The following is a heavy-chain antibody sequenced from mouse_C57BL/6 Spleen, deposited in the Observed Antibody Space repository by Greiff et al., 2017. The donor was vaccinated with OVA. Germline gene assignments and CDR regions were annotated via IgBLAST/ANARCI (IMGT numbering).Heavy chain of an antibody. Sequence: VQLKESGAELVRPGASVKLSCKASGYTFTAYYIHWVKQRPGQGLEWIARIYPGSGNTYYNEKFKGKATLTAENSSSTAYMQLSSLTSEDSAVYFCAREGETAQATFSWFAYWGQGTLVTVSA. CDR3: AREGETAQATFSWFAY. CDR1: GYTFTAYY. J-gene: IGHJ3*01. D-gene: IGHD3-2*02. V-gene: IGHV1-76*01. CDR2: IYPGSGNT.